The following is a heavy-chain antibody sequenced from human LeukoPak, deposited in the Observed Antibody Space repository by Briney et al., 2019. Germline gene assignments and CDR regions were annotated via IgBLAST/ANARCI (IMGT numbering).Heavy chain of an antibody. CDR1: GFTFSCYA. CDR3: AKASPWREGSSWYECYFDY. V-gene: IGHV3-23*01. CDR2: ISGSGGST. J-gene: IGHJ4*02. D-gene: IGHD6-13*01. Sequence: PSGGSLRLSCAASGFTFSCYAMSWVRQAPGKGLEWVSVISGSGGSTYYADSVEGRFTISRDNSKNTLYLQMNSLRAEDTAVYYCAKASPWREGSSWYECYFDYWGQGTLVTVSS.